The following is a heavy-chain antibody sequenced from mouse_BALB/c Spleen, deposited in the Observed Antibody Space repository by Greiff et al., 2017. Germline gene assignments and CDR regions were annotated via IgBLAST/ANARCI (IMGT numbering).Heavy chain of an antibody. CDR1: GYTFTSYY. CDR3: TRGGNWDPFDY. CDR2: INPSNGGT. Sequence: VQLQQSGAELVKPGASVKLSCKASGYTFTSYYMYWVKQRPGQGLEWIGEINPSNGGTNFNVKFKSKATLTVDKSSSTAYMQLSSLTSEDSAVYYCTRGGNWDPFDYWGQGTTLTVSS. V-gene: IGHV1S81*02. J-gene: IGHJ2*01. D-gene: IGHD4-1*01.